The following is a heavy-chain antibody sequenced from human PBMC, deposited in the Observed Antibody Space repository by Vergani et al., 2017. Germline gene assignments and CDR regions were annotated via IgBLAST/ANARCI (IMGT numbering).Heavy chain of an antibody. V-gene: IGHV4-34*01. J-gene: IGHJ4*02. Sequence: QVQLQQWGAGLLKPSETLSLTCAVYGGSFSGYYWSWIRQPPGKGLEWIGEINHSGSTNYNPSLKSRVTISVDTSKNQFSLKLSSVTAADTAVYYCARRAPYKTGSIAPKTPLGYFDYWGQGTLVNVSS. CDR2: INHSGST. D-gene: IGHD3-10*01. CDR1: GGSFSGYY. CDR3: ARRAPYKTGSIAPKTPLGYFDY.